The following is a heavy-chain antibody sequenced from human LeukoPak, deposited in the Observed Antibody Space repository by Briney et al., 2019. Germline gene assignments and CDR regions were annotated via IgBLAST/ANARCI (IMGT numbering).Heavy chain of an antibody. D-gene: IGHD2-15*01. CDR1: GFTFSSYA. CDR3: AREGMVAQNDY. CDR2: ISYDGSNK. J-gene: IGHJ4*02. V-gene: IGHV3-30-3*01. Sequence: GRSLRLSCAAPGFTFSSYAMHWVRQAPGKGLEWVAVISYDGSNKYYADSVKGRFTISRDNSKNTLYLQMNSLRAEDTAVYYCAREGMVAQNDYWGQGTLVTVSS.